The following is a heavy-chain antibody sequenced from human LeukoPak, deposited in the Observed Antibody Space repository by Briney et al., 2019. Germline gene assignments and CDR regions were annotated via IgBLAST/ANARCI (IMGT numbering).Heavy chain of an antibody. CDR1: GFTFSDYY. V-gene: IGHV3-11*04. CDR2: ISSSGSTI. CDR3: ARDRYSSSHYFDY. J-gene: IGHJ4*02. Sequence: PGGSLRLSCAASGFTFSDYYMSWIRQAPGKGLEWVSYISSSGSTIYYADSVKGRFTISRDNAKNSLYLQMNSLRAEDTAVYYCARDRYSSSHYFDYWGQGTLATVSS. D-gene: IGHD6-13*01.